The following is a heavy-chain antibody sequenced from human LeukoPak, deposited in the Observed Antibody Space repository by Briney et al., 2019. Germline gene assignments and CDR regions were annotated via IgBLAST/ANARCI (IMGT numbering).Heavy chain of an antibody. CDR2: IRSKAYGGTA. V-gene: IGHV3-49*02. J-gene: IGHJ4*02. Sequence: WIRQAPGKGLEWVGFIRSKAYGGTAEYAASVKGRFTISRDDSKSIAYLQMNSLKTEDTAMYYCTRDPKVVTYDYWGQGTLVTVSS. D-gene: IGHD3-22*01. CDR3: TRDPKVVTYDY.